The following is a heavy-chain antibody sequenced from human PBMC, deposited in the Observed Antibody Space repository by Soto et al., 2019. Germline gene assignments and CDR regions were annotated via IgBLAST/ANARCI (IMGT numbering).Heavy chain of an antibody. Sequence: ASVKVSCKASGYTFTSYGISWVRQAPGQGLEWMGWISAYNGNTNYAQKLQGRVTMTTDTSTSTAYMELRSLRSDDTAVYYCAREAACGGYYYYYGMDVWGQGTTVTVSS. CDR2: ISAYNGNT. CDR1: GYTFTSYG. J-gene: IGHJ6*02. CDR3: AREAACGGYYYYYGMDV. D-gene: IGHD2-21*01. V-gene: IGHV1-18*04.